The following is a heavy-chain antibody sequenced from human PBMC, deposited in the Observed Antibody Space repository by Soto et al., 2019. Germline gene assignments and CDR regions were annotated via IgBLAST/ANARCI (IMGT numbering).Heavy chain of an antibody. CDR2: INHSGST. D-gene: IGHD3-16*02. CDR3: ARSPRLHLGELSLGFGWFDP. J-gene: IGHJ5*02. Sequence: QVQLQQWGAGLLKPSETLSLTCAVYGGSFSGYYWSWIRQPPGKGLEWIGEINHSGSTNYNPSLKGRVTISVDTSKNHFSLKLSSVAAADTAVYYCARSPRLHLGELSLGFGWFDPWGQGTLVTVSS. V-gene: IGHV4-34*01. CDR1: GGSFSGYY.